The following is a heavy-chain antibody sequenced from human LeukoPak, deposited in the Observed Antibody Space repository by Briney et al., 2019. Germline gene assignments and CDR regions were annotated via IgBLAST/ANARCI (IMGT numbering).Heavy chain of an antibody. CDR1: GFTFSSYA. CDR3: ARENVDTALHRGLYSYYYHGLDV. V-gene: IGHV3-66*01. J-gene: IGHJ6*02. D-gene: IGHD5-18*01. CDR2: IYSGETT. Sequence: PGRSLRLSSAASGFTFSSYAMSWVRQAPGKGLEWVSVIYSGETTYYADSVKSRSNISRDTSENKFFLQMDSVRAEDTAVYYCARENVDTALHRGLYSYYYHGLDVWGQGTTVTVSS.